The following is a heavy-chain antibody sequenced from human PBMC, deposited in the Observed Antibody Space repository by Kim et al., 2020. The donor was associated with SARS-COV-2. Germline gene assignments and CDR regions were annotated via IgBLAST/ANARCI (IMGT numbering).Heavy chain of an antibody. CDR2: IYPGGDT. V-gene: IGHV3-53*01. D-gene: IGHD4-17*01. Sequence: GGSLRLSCEASGFTVSSNYMSWVRQAPGKGLEWVSVIYPGGDTYYTDSVKGRFTISRDNSRNTLYLQMDGLRADDTAVYYCARTKSTVTTYFQYWGQGTLVTVSS. CDR3: ARTKSTVTTYFQY. J-gene: IGHJ1*01. CDR1: GFTVSSNY.